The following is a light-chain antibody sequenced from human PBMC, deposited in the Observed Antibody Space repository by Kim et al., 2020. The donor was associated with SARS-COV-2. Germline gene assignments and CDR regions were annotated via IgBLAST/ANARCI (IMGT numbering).Light chain of an antibody. Sequence: SPGQRATLSCKASRSVRCNCLALYQPKPGQAPRLLIYTASPRASGIPDRFSGRGSGTYFTLTISRLEPGGFAVYYCQQYGDPARTFGQGTKVESK. CDR2: TAS. CDR1: RSVRCNC. J-gene: IGKJ1*01. V-gene: IGKV3-20*01. CDR3: QQYGDPART.